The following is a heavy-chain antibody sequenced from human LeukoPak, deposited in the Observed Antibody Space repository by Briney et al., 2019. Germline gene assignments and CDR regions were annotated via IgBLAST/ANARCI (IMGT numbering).Heavy chain of an antibody. D-gene: IGHD3-10*01. Sequence: GASVKVSCKASGYTFTSYAMHWVRQAPGQRLEWMGWINAGNGNTKYSQKFQGRVTITRDTSASTAYMELSSLRSDDTAVYYCARDWGNVPYGSGSYSMSRAFDYWGQGTLVTVSS. V-gene: IGHV1-3*01. J-gene: IGHJ4*02. CDR2: INAGNGNT. CDR3: ARDWGNVPYGSGSYSMSRAFDY. CDR1: GYTFTSYA.